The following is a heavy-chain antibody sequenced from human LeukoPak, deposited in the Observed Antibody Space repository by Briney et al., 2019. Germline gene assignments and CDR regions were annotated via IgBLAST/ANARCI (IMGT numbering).Heavy chain of an antibody. V-gene: IGHV3-20*04. Sequence: GGSLRLSCAASGFTFDDYGMSWVRQAPGKGLEWVSGINWNGGSTGYADSVKGRFTISRDNAKNTLYLQMNSLRAEDTALYYCARDAQLRCFDWYFDYWGQGTLVTVSS. J-gene: IGHJ4*02. CDR1: GFTFDDYG. CDR2: INWNGGST. D-gene: IGHD3-9*01. CDR3: ARDAQLRCFDWYFDY.